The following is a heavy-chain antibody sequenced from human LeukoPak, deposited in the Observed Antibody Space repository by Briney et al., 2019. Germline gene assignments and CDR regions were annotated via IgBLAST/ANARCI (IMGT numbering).Heavy chain of an antibody. CDR1: GGSISSYY. V-gene: IGHV4-59*08. CDR3: AGLPAGSSAAFDI. J-gene: IGHJ3*02. CDR2: IYYGGST. D-gene: IGHD2-2*01. Sequence: PSETLSLTCTVSGGSISSYYWSWIRQPPGKGLEWIGYIYYGGSTNYNPSLKSRVTISVDTSKNQFSLKLSSVTAAATAVYYGAGLPAGSSAAFDIWGQGTMVTVSS.